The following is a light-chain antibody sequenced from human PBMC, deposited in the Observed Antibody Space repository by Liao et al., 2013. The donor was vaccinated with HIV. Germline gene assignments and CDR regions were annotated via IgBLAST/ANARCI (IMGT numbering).Light chain of an antibody. Sequence: SYELTQPPSVSVSPGQTASVTCSGDKLGDRYVSWYQQRPGQSPLLVIYEDTKRPSGIPERFSGSNSGNTATLTISGTQAMDEADYYCQAWDSNSWVFGGGTELT. J-gene: IGLJ3*02. CDR3: QAWDSNSWV. CDR2: EDT. V-gene: IGLV3-1*01. CDR1: KLGDRY.